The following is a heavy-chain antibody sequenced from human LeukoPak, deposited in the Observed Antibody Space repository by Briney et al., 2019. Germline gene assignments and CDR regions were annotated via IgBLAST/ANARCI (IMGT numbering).Heavy chain of an antibody. CDR3: ARVAVAGGSDAFDI. D-gene: IGHD6-19*01. V-gene: IGHV4-34*01. CDR1: GGSFSGYY. J-gene: IGHJ3*02. CDR2: INHSGST. Sequence: PSETLSLTCAVYGGSFSGYYWSWIRQPPGKGLEWIGEINHSGSTNYNPSLKSRVTISVDTSKNQFSLKLSSVTAADTAVYYCARVAVAGGSDAFDICGQGTMVTVSS.